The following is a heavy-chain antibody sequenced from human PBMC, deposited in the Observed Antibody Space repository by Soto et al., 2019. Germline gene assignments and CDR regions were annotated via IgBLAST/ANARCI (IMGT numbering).Heavy chain of an antibody. CDR3: ARAFPIAVAGTFFDY. CDR1: GGSISSSSYY. Sequence: SETLSLTCTVSGGSISSSSYYWGWVRQPPGKGLEWIGTIYYSGSTYYNPSLKSRVTISVDTSKNQFSLKLSSVTAADTAVYYCARAFPIAVAGTFFDYWGQGTLVTVSS. V-gene: IGHV4-39*01. J-gene: IGHJ4*02. D-gene: IGHD6-19*01. CDR2: IYYSGST.